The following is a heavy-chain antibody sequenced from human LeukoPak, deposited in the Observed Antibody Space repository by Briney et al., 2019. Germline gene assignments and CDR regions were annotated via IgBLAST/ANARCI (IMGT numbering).Heavy chain of an antibody. J-gene: IGHJ4*02. CDR3: ARVGYCSGGSCYGFDY. D-gene: IGHD2-15*01. CDR1: GYTFTINY. Sequence: ASVKVSCKAFGYTFTINYMHWVRQAPGQGPEWMGVISPSGGATPYAQKFQGRVTMTTDTSTSTAYMEMRSLRSDDTAVYYCARVGYCSGGSCYGFDYWGQGTLVTVSS. V-gene: IGHV1-46*01. CDR2: ISPSGGAT.